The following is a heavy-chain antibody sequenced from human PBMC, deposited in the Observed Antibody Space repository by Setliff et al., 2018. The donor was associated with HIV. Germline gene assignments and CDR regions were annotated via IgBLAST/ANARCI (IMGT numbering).Heavy chain of an antibody. Sequence: ASVKVSCKASGGTFSSYAISWVRQAPGQGLEWMGIINPSSGSTTYAQKFQGRVTMTRDTSTSTVYMELSSLRSEDTAVYYCARGGYYSGSGMNYHYYGLDVWGQGTTVTVSS. CDR1: GGTFSSYA. CDR3: ARGGYYSGSGMNYHYYGLDV. CDR2: INPSSGST. D-gene: IGHD3-10*01. J-gene: IGHJ6*02. V-gene: IGHV1-46*01.